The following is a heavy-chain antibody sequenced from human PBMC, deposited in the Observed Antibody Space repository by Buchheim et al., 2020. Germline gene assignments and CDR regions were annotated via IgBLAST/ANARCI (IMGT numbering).Heavy chain of an antibody. J-gene: IGHJ4*02. CDR3: ARGPLVLRFLEWLSLHY. Sequence: QVQLVQSGAEVKKPGASVKVSRKASGYTFTGYYMHWVRQAPGQGLEWMGWINPNSGGTNYAQKFQGRVTMTRDTSISPAYMELSRLRSDDTAVYYCARGPLVLRFLEWLSLHYWGQGTL. CDR1: GYTFTGYY. D-gene: IGHD3-3*01. V-gene: IGHV1-2*02. CDR2: INPNSGGT.